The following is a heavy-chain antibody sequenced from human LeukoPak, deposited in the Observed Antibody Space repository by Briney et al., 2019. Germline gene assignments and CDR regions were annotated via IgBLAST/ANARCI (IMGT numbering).Heavy chain of an antibody. V-gene: IGHV1-18*01. J-gene: IGHJ5*02. CDR2: ISAYNGNT. CDR1: GYTFTGYG. CDR3: ARDRAHCSGGSCYSPNWFDP. D-gene: IGHD2-15*01. Sequence: ASVKVSCKASGYTFTGYGISWVRQAPGQGLEWMGWISAYNGNTNYAQKLQGRVTMTTDTSTSTAYMELRSLRSDDTAVYYCARDRAHCSGGSCYSPNWFDPWGQGTLVTVSS.